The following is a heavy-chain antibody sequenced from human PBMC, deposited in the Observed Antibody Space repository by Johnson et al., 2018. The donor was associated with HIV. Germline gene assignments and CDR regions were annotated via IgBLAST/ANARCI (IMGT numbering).Heavy chain of an antibody. J-gene: IGHJ3*02. CDR2: IWYDGSNE. CDR1: GFIFSTYG. V-gene: IGHV3-33*06. D-gene: IGHD3-16*01. CDR3: AKGGWGGENSDHYAFDI. Sequence: QVQLVESGGGVVQPGRSVRLYCAASGFIFSTYGMHWVRQAPGKGLEWVAVIWYDGSNEHYADSVKGRFTISRDNSKNTLYLQMNRLRAEDTAEYYCAKGGWGGENSDHYAFDIWGQGTMVTVSS.